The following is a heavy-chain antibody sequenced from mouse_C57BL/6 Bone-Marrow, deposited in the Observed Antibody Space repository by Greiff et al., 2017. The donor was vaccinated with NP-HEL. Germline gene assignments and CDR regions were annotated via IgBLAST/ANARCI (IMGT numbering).Heavy chain of an antibody. CDR1: GYTFTDYE. CDR2: IDPETGGT. J-gene: IGHJ1*03. V-gene: IGHV1-15*01. CDR3: TRSIFVTTVVARYFDV. Sequence: VQLQQSGAELVRPGASVTLSCKASGYTFTDYEMHWVKQTPVHGLEWIGAIDPETGGTAYNQKFKGKAILTADKSSSTAYMELRSLTSEDSAVYYCTRSIFVTTVVARYFDVWGTGTTVTVSS. D-gene: IGHD1-1*01.